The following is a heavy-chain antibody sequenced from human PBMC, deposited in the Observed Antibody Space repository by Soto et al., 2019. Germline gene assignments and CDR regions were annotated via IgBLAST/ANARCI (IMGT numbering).Heavy chain of an antibody. V-gene: IGHV4-31*03. Sequence: SETLSLTCTVSGGSISSGGYYWSWIRQHPGKGLEWIGYIYYSGSTYYNPSLKSRVTISVDTSKNQFSLKLSSVTAADTAVYYCARLAPPRGLRSLEWLSFGPPPPHQEGGMDVWGQGTTVTVSS. J-gene: IGHJ6*02. CDR3: ARLAPPRGLRSLEWLSFGPPPPHQEGGMDV. CDR1: GGSISSGGYY. CDR2: IYYSGST. D-gene: IGHD3-3*01.